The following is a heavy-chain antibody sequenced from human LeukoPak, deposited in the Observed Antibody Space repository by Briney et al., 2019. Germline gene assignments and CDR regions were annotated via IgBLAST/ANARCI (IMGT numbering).Heavy chain of an antibody. CDR3: VRDRGLRYFDSFDY. J-gene: IGHJ4*02. Sequence: PGWSLRLSRVASGFSLSSFWMNWVRQAPGKGLEWVASIKKDGSEKHYVDSVKARFTISRDNAKNSLYLEMNSLRAEDTAVYYCVRDRGLRYFDSFDYWGQGALVTVSS. D-gene: IGHD3-9*01. V-gene: IGHV3-7*03. CDR1: GFSLSSFW. CDR2: IKKDGSEK.